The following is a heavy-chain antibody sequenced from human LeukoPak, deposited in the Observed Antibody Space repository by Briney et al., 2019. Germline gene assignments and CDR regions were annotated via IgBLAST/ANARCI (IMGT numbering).Heavy chain of an antibody. V-gene: IGHV3-23*01. D-gene: IGHD1-26*01. Sequence: GGSLILLCSASGVSFSSCAMSWVGHAPRRGREGVSAISGSGGSTTYDDSVKGRFTTSTNNITNTLYLQMSSLRAEDTAVYYCTKRPSRIVGVSNWFDPWGQGTLVTVSS. CDR3: TKRPSRIVGVSNWFDP. J-gene: IGHJ5*02. CDR1: GVSFSSCA. CDR2: ISGSGGST.